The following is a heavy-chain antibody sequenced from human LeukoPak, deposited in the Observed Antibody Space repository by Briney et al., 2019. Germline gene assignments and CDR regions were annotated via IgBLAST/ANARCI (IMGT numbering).Heavy chain of an antibody. V-gene: IGHV4-59*08. CDR3: ARQYSSSWYWFDP. CDR2: IYYSGST. CDR1: GGSISSYY. D-gene: IGHD6-13*01. Sequence: SETLSRTCTVSGGSISSYYWSWIRQPPGKGLEGIGYIYYSGSTNYNPSLKSRVTISVDTSKNQFSLKLSSVTAADTAVYYCARQYSSSWYWFDPWGQGTLVTVSS. J-gene: IGHJ5*02.